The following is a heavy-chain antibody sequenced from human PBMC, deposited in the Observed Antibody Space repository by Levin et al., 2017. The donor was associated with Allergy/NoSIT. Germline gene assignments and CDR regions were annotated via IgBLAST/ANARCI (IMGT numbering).Heavy chain of an antibody. CDR3: AKDWCSGGTCSSHDAFDI. CDR2: ISNSGDRT. Sequence: GESLKISCVVSGLTFSNYGMNWVRQAPGKGLEWVSGISNSGDRTFYADSVKGRFTISRDNSKNTLYLQMNSLRAEDTAVYYCAKDWCSGGTCSSHDAFDIWGQGTMVTVSS. J-gene: IGHJ3*02. CDR1: GLTFSNYG. V-gene: IGHV3-23*01. D-gene: IGHD2-15*01.